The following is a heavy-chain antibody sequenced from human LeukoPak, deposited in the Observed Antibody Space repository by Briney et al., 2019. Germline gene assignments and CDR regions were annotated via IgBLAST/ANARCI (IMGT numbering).Heavy chain of an antibody. CDR1: GYTFTSYD. V-gene: IGHV1-8*01. CDR3: ARPQSGIAVAGHQVSYGMDV. Sequence: ASVKVSCKASGYTFTSYDINWVRQATGQGLELMGWMNPNSGNTGYAQKFQGRVTMTRNTSISTAYMELSSLRSEDTAVYYCARPQSGIAVAGHQVSYGMDVWGQGTTVTVSS. CDR2: MNPNSGNT. J-gene: IGHJ6*02. D-gene: IGHD6-19*01.